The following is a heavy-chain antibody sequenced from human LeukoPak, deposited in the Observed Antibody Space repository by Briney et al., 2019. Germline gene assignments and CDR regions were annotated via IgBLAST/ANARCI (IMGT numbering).Heavy chain of an antibody. CDR3: KYSGYDYDY. Sequence: GGSLRLSCAASGFTFSRYGMHWVRQAPGKGLEWVAFIWDDGSLTYYADSVKDRFTISRDNSNNTLYLQMSSLRADDTAVYYCKYSGYDYDYWGQGTLVTVSS. CDR2: IWDDGSLT. J-gene: IGHJ4*02. CDR1: GFTFSRYG. V-gene: IGHV3-30*02. D-gene: IGHD5-12*01.